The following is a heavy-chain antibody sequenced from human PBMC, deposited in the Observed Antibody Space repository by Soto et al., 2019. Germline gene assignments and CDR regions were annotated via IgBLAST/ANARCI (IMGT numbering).Heavy chain of an antibody. V-gene: IGHV1-3*01. Sequence: ASVKVSCKASGYTFTSYAMHWVRQAPGQRLEWMGWINAGNGNTKYSQKFQGRVTITRDTSASTAYMELSSLRSEDTAVHYCARGSRGYGDYANWGQGTLVTVSS. CDR2: INAGNGNT. J-gene: IGHJ4*02. D-gene: IGHD4-17*01. CDR1: GYTFTSYA. CDR3: ARGSRGYGDYAN.